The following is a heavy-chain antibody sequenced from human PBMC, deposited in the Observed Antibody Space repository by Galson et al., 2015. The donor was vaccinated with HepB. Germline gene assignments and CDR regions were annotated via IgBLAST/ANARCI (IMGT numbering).Heavy chain of an antibody. CDR3: ARGYGWELRNY. D-gene: IGHD1-26*01. J-gene: IGHJ4*02. CDR1: GFTFSSYG. V-gene: IGHV3-33*01. Sequence: SLRLSCAASGFTFSSYGMHWVRQAPGKGLEWVAVIWYDGSNKYYADSVKGRFTISRDNSKNTLYLQMNSLRAEDTAVYYCARGYGWELRNYWGQGTLVTVSS. CDR2: IWYDGSNK.